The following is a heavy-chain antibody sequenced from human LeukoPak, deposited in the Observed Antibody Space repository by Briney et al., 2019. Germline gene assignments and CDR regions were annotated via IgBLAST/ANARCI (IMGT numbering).Heavy chain of an antibody. V-gene: IGHV3-23*01. J-gene: IGHJ4*02. Sequence: PGGSLRLSCTASGFTLSSYEMSWIRQAPGKGLEWVSSIDYSGGDTHYADSVKGRFTISRDNSKNTLYLQMNSLRAEDTAVYYCARDWGDYFFDYWGQGTLVTVSS. CDR1: GFTLSSYE. CDR2: IDYSGGDT. D-gene: IGHD2-21*02. CDR3: ARDWGDYFFDY.